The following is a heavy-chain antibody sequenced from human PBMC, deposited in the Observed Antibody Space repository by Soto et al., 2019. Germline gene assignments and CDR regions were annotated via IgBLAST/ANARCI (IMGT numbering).Heavy chain of an antibody. Sequence: ASVKVSCKASGYTFINYYIHWVRQAPGQGLEWMGWVNPRSGDTNYAQKFQSRVTMTRDTSISTAYMELSRLRSDDTAVYYCARPNDSSGYYPLIYWGQGTPVTVSS. D-gene: IGHD3-22*01. CDR1: GYTFINYY. CDR2: VNPRSGDT. V-gene: IGHV1-2*02. J-gene: IGHJ4*02. CDR3: ARPNDSSGYYPLIY.